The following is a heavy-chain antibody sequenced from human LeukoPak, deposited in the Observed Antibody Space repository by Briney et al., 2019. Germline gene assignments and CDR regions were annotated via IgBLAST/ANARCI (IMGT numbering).Heavy chain of an antibody. J-gene: IGHJ1*01. V-gene: IGHV3-23*01. D-gene: IGHD3-10*01. CDR2: ISGSGAYT. CDR3: AKYSASGSYYKLPH. Sequence: PGGSLRLSCAASGFTFSSYAMSWVRQAPGKGLEWVSTISGSGAYTYYADSVKGRFTISRDNSKNTLYLQMNSLRAEDTAVYYCAKYSASGSYYKLPHWGQGTLVTVSS. CDR1: GFTFSSYA.